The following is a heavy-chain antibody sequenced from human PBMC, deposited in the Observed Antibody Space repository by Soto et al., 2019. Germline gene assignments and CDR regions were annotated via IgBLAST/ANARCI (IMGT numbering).Heavy chain of an antibody. Sequence: GGSLRLSCAASGFTFSSYAMSWVRQAPGKGLEWVSAISGSGGSTYYADSVKGRFTISRDNSKNTLYLQMNSLRAEDTAVYYCAKDPEYDYIWGSFVDVWGKGTTVTVSS. V-gene: IGHV3-23*01. CDR2: ISGSGGST. D-gene: IGHD3-16*01. CDR3: AKDPEYDYIWGSFVDV. CDR1: GFTFSSYA. J-gene: IGHJ6*04.